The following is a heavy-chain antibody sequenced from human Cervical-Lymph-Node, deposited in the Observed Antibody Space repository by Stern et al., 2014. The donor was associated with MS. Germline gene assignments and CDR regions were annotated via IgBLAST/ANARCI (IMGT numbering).Heavy chain of an antibody. Sequence: QVQLKESGPGLVKPSETLSLTCTVSGGSITTYYWSWIRQPPGKGLEWIGDIYYSGSTNYNPSLTRRVTISVDTSKNQFSLKLSSVTAADSAVYYCARDKGMFFLWGQGTLVTVSS. CDR1: GGSITTYY. D-gene: IGHD2/OR15-2a*01. CDR2: IYYSGST. V-gene: IGHV4-59*01. J-gene: IGHJ4*01. CDR3: ARDKGMFFL.